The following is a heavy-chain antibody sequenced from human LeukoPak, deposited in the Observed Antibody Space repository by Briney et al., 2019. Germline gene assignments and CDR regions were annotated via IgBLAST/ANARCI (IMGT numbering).Heavy chain of an antibody. Sequence: GESLKISCKGSGYSFTSYWIGWVRQMPGKGLEWMGIIYPGDSDTRYSPSFQGQVTISADKSISTAYLQWSSLKASDTAMYYCAREAVTYGSGADPLDYWGQGTLVTVSS. CDR1: GYSFTSYW. D-gene: IGHD3-10*01. CDR2: IYPGDSDT. J-gene: IGHJ4*02. CDR3: AREAVTYGSGADPLDY. V-gene: IGHV5-51*01.